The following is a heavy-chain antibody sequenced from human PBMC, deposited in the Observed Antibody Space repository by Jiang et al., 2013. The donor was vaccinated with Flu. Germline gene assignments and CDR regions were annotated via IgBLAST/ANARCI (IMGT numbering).Heavy chain of an antibody. Sequence: LLKPSETLSLTCTVSGGSISSSSYYWGWIRQPPGKGLEWIGSIYYSGSTYYNPSLKSRVTISVDTSKNQFSLKLSSVTAADTAVYYCARLYIDSSSWSTYYYYGMDVWGQGTTVTVSS. CDR1: GGSISSSSYY. CDR2: IYYSGST. CDR3: ARLYIDSSSWSTYYYYGMDV. J-gene: IGHJ6*02. V-gene: IGHV4-39*01. D-gene: IGHD6-13*01.